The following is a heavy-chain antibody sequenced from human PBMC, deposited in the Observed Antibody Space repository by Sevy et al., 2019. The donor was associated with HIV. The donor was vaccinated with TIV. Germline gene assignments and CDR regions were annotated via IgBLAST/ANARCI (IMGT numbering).Heavy chain of an antibody. CDR1: GFSISGYG. D-gene: IGHD6-19*01. Sequence: GGSQRLSCAASGFSISGYGMHWVRQAPGKGLEWVAVIWYDGTNREYADSVKGRFTISRDNSKNTLYLQMNSLRVEDTAVYYCAREDIRVAGIGYYFHSWGQGTLVTVSS. V-gene: IGHV3-33*08. J-gene: IGHJ4*02. CDR3: AREDIRVAGIGYYFHS. CDR2: IWYDGTNR.